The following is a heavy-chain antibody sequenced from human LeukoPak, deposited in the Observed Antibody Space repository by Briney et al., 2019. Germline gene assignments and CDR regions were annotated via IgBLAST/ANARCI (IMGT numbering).Heavy chain of an antibody. CDR1: GGTFSSYA. CDR3: GCWRDVNY. J-gene: IGHJ4*02. D-gene: IGHD5-24*01. Sequence: ASVKVSCKASGGTFSSYAISWVRQAPGQGLEWVGRIIPIFGTANYAQKFQGRVTITTDESTSTAYMELRSLRSEQRDMYCCGCWRDVNYWGQGALVTVSS. CDR2: IIPIFGTA. V-gene: IGHV1-69*05.